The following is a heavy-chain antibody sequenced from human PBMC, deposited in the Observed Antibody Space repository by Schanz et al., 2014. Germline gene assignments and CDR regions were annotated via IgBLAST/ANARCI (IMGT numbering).Heavy chain of an antibody. CDR3: ARQGRAGPTSSRKTYFPYHYTDV. Sequence: QVQLVESGGGVVQPGRSLRLSCAASGFNFGSHGMHWVRQAPGKGLEWVAVISYDGSFKNYADSVRGRITMSRDNSKNTMYLQINNLRADDTAVYFCARQGRAGPTSSRKTYFPYHYTDVWGKGTTVIVSS. CDR2: ISYDGSFK. J-gene: IGHJ6*03. CDR1: GFNFGSHG. V-gene: IGHV3-33*01. D-gene: IGHD2-2*01.